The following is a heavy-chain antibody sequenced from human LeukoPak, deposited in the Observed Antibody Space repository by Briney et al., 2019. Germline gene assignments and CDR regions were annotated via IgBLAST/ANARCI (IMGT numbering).Heavy chain of an antibody. D-gene: IGHD6-13*01. CDR2: INTQGSST. CDR3: LAGYYYYYRDV. CDR1: GFAFSNYW. Sequence: GGSLRLSCAASGFAFSNYWWHWVRQAPGKGLVWVARINTQGSSTNYADSVKGRFTISRDNAKNTLYLQMTRLSAEDTAVYYALAGYYYYYRDVWGKGTTVTVSS. V-gene: IGHV3-74*01. J-gene: IGHJ6*03.